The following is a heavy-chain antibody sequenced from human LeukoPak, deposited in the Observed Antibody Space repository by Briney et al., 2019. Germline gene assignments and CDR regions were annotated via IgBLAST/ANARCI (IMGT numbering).Heavy chain of an antibody. CDR1: GFTFTNAW. CDR3: TTGNWGSFSF. V-gene: IGHV3-15*01. J-gene: IGHJ4*02. D-gene: IGHD7-27*01. CDR2: IKSKTDGGTT. Sequence: GGSLRLSCVASGFTFTNAWMNWVRQAPGKGLEWVGRIKSKTDGGTTDYVAPVKGRFTISRDDSKHTLYLQLSSLKTEDTAEYYCTTGNWGSFSFWGQGTLVTVSS.